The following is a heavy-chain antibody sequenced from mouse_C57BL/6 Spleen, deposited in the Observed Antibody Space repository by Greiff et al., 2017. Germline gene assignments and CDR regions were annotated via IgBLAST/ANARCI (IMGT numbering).Heavy chain of an antibody. CDR1: GFSFNTYA. J-gene: IGHJ4*01. CDR2: IRSKSNNYAT. CDR3: VGTRPYYYAMDD. Sequence: EVKLMESGGGLVQPKGSLKLSCAASGFSFNTYAMNWVRQAPGKGLEWVARIRSKSNNYATYYADSVKDRFTISRDDSESMLYLQMNNLKTEDTAMYYCVGTRPYYYAMDDWGQGTSVTVSS. D-gene: IGHD3-3*01. V-gene: IGHV10-1*01.